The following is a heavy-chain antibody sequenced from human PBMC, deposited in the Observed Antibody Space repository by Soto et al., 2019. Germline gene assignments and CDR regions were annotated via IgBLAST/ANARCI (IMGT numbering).Heavy chain of an antibody. CDR1: GGSISSGGYY. J-gene: IGHJ4*01. CDR2: IYYSGST. V-gene: IGHV4-31*03. D-gene: IGHD2-15*01. Sequence: QVQLQESGPGLVKPSQTLSLTCTVSGGSISSGGYYWSWIRQYPGKGLEWIGYIYYSGSTYYHPSLKSRVTISVDTSKNPFFLKVNSVTAADTAVYYCSRVVPATHNDYWGQGTLVTVSS. CDR3: SRVVPATHNDY.